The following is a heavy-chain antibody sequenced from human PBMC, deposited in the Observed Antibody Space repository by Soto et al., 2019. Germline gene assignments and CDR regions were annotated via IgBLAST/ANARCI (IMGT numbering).Heavy chain of an antibody. CDR3: ARGAVAGPLIWFDP. CDR1: GGTFSSYT. Sequence: SVKVSCEASGGTFSSYTISWVRQAPGQGLEWMGRIIPILGIANYAQKFQGRVTITADKSTSTAYMELSSLRSEDTAVYYCARGAVAGPLIWFDPWGQGTLVTVSS. D-gene: IGHD6-19*01. J-gene: IGHJ5*02. CDR2: IIPILGIA. V-gene: IGHV1-69*02.